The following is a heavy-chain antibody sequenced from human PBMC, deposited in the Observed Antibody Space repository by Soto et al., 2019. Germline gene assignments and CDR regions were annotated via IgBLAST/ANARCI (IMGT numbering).Heavy chain of an antibody. D-gene: IGHD3-22*01. CDR3: ARDTYYYDSSEGDLEDYYYYGMDV. CDR2: IWYDGSNK. CDR1: GFTFSGSG. Sequence: PGGSLRLSCAASGFTFSGSGMHWVRQAPGKGLEWVAVIWYDGSNKYYADSVKGRFTISRDNSKNTLYLQMNSLRAEDTAVYYCARDTYYYDSSEGDLEDYYYYGMDVWGQGTTVTVSS. J-gene: IGHJ6*02. V-gene: IGHV3-33*01.